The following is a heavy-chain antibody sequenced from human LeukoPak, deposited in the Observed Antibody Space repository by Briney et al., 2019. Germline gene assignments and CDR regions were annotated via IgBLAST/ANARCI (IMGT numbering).Heavy chain of an antibody. D-gene: IGHD3-9*01. V-gene: IGHV1-69*06. Sequence: ASVTVSCKASRGTFSSYAIRWVRQAPGQGLEWMGGIIPIFGTANYAQKFQGRVTITADKSTSTAYMELSSLRSEDTAVYYCARSELDDILTGYLYYFDYWGQGTLVTVSS. CDR2: IIPIFGTA. CDR3: ARSELDDILTGYLYYFDY. J-gene: IGHJ4*02. CDR1: RGTFSSYA.